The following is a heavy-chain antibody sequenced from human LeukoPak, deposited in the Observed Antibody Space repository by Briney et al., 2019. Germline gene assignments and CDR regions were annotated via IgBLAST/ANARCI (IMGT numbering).Heavy chain of an antibody. V-gene: IGHV3-33*01. J-gene: IGHJ2*01. CDR2: IWYDGSNK. CDR1: GLTFSSYG. CDR3: AREGDQWVELIGYFVL. D-gene: IGHD1-7*01. Sequence: GRSLRLSCTASGLTFSSYGMHWVRQAPGKGLEWVAVIWYDGSNKYYTDSVKGRFTISRDNSKNTLYLQMNSLRAEDTAVYYCAREGDQWVELIGYFVLWGRGTLVTVSS.